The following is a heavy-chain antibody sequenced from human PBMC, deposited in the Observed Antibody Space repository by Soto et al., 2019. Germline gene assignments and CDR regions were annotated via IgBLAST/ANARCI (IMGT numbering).Heavy chain of an antibody. D-gene: IGHD3-9*01. Sequence: SETLSLTCTVSGGSSISGGYYWSWIRKHPGKGLEWIGYIYYSGSTYYNPSLKSRVTISVDTSKNQFSLKLSSVTAADTAVYYCARDRLTGLNWFDPWGQGTLVTVSS. CDR1: GGSSISGGYY. J-gene: IGHJ5*02. CDR2: IYYSGST. CDR3: ARDRLTGLNWFDP. V-gene: IGHV4-31*03.